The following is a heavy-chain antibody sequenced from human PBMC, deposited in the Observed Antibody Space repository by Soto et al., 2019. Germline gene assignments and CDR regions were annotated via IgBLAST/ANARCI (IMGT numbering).Heavy chain of an antibody. CDR1: GFTFSSYS. J-gene: IGHJ4*02. V-gene: IGHV3-21*01. Sequence: GGSLRLSCAASGFTFSSYSMNWVRQAPGKGLEWVSSISSSSSYIYYADSVKGRFTISRDNAKNSLYLQMNSLRAEDMSVYYCARDSRQWLVVSPFDYWGQGTLVTVSS. CDR2: ISSSSSYI. D-gene: IGHD6-19*01. CDR3: ARDSRQWLVVSPFDY.